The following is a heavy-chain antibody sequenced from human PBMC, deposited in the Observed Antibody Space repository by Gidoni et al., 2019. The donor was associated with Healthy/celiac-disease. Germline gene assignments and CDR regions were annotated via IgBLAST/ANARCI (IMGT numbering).Heavy chain of an antibody. CDR2: IIPILGIA. Sequence: QVQLVQSGAEVKKPGSSVKVSCKASGGTFSSYTISWVRQAPVQGLEWMGRIIPILGIANYAQKFQGRVTITADKSTSTAYMELSSLRSEDTAVYYCAREGNIGWFDPWGQGTLVTVSS. J-gene: IGHJ5*02. CDR1: GGTFSSYT. D-gene: IGHD3-16*02. V-gene: IGHV1-69*08. CDR3: AREGNIGWFDP.